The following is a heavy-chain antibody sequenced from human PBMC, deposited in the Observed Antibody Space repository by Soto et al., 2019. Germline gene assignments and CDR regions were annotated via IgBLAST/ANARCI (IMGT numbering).Heavy chain of an antibody. CDR3: ARDFAGRDDY. J-gene: IGHJ4*02. Sequence: EVQLVESGGGLVQPGGSLRLSCAASGFTLSNNWMHWVRQAPGEGLVWVSRINIDGSRTTYADSVKGRFTISRDHAKNTLYLQMDSLRVEDTALYYCARDFAGRDDYWGQGTLGTVSS. V-gene: IGHV3-74*03. CDR2: INIDGSRT. D-gene: IGHD2-15*01. CDR1: GFTLSNNW.